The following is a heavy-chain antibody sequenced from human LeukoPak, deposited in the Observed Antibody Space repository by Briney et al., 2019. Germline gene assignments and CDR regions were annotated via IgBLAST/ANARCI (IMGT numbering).Heavy chain of an antibody. Sequence: SVKVSCKASGGTFSSYAISWVRQAPGQGLEWMGGIIPIFGTANYAQKFQGRVTITADESTSTAYMELSSLRSEDTAVYYCAGECSSTSCYGPWFDYWGQGTLVTVSS. V-gene: IGHV1-69*01. CDR3: AGECSSTSCYGPWFDY. CDR1: GGTFSSYA. D-gene: IGHD2-2*01. J-gene: IGHJ4*02. CDR2: IIPIFGTA.